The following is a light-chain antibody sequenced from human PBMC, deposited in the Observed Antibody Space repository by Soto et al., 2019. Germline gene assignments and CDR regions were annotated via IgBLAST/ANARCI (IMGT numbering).Light chain of an antibody. V-gene: IGLV8-61*01. CDR2: STN. CDR1: SDSVSASNY. Sequence: QTVVTQDPSFSVSPGGTVTITCGLTSDSVSASNYPSWYQQTPGQTPRTLIYSTNSRSSGVPDRFSGSILGNKAALTITGAQADDESYYYCVLYLGSGIYVFGTGTTVTVL. CDR3: VLYLGSGIYV. J-gene: IGLJ1*01.